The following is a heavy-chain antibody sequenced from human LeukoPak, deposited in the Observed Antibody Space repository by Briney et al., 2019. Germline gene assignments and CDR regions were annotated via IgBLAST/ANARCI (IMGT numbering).Heavy chain of an antibody. CDR2: TSRSGGTI. CDR3: ARAAYYYDSSGYDDAFDI. Sequence: GGSLRLSCAASGFTFSDYCMNWTRQAPGKGLEWVSYTSRSGGTIYYADSVKGRFTISRDNAKNSLYLQMNSLRAEDTAVYYCARAAYYYDSSGYDDAFDIWGQGTMVTVSS. V-gene: IGHV3-11*01. J-gene: IGHJ3*02. CDR1: GFTFSDYC. D-gene: IGHD3-22*01.